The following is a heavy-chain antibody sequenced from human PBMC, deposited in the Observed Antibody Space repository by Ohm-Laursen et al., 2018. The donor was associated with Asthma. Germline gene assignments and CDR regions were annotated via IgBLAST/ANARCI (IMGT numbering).Heavy chain of an antibody. V-gene: IGHV3-23*01. J-gene: IGHJ4*02. CDR2: ISGSGGST. Sequence: SLRLSCSAFGFTFSSYAMSWVRQAPGKGLGWVSAISGSGGSTYYADSVKGRFTISRDNSKNTLYLQMNSLRAEDTAVYYCAKDILILIAYYFDYWGQGTLVTVSS. CDR3: AKDILILIAYYFDY. CDR1: GFTFSSYA.